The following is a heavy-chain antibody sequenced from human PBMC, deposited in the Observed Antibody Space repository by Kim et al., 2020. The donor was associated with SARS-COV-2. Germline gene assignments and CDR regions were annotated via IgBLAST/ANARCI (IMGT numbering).Heavy chain of an antibody. D-gene: IGHD3-22*01. Sequence: NPSLKSRVTISVDTSKNQFSLKLSSVTAADTAVYYCAREDYYDRGDAFDIWGQGTMVTVSS. V-gene: IGHV4-59*01. CDR3: AREDYYDRGDAFDI. J-gene: IGHJ3*02.